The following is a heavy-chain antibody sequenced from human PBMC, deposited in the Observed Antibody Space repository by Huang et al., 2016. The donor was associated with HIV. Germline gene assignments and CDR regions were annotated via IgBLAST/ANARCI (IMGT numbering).Heavy chain of an antibody. CDR3: AKDREDSAYQLDY. Sequence: QVPLVESGGGVVQPARSLRLSCASSGFTFCNYGVQWVRQATGKGLEWGAGISYDGSYQYYSDAVKGRFTISRDDSQNTRYLQMSSLRAEDTAVYFCAKDREDSAYQLDYWGQGTRVTVSS. CDR1: GFTFCNYG. V-gene: IGHV3-30*18. D-gene: IGHD5-12*01. CDR2: ISYDGSYQ. J-gene: IGHJ4*02.